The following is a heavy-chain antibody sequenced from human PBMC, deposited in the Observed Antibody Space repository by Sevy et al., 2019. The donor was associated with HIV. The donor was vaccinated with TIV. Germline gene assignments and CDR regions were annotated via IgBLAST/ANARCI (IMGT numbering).Heavy chain of an antibody. J-gene: IGHJ4*02. CDR1: GFSISGYG. D-gene: IGHD6-19*01. V-gene: IGHV3-33*01. CDR3: AREDIRVAGIGYYFHS. CDR2: IWYDGTNK. Sequence: GSLRLSCAASGFSISGYGMHWVRQAPGKGLEWVAVIWYDGTNKEYADSVKGRFTISRDNSKNSLYLQMNSLRAEDTAVYYCAREDIRVAGIGYYFHSWGQGTLVTVSS.